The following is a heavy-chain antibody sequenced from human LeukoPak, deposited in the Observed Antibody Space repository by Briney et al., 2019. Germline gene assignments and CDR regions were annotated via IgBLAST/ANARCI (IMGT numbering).Heavy chain of an antibody. D-gene: IGHD5-18*01. J-gene: IGHJ4*02. CDR2: ISWNSGSI. V-gene: IGHV3-9*01. CDR1: GFTFDDYA. CDR3: AKQTTVDTAMVTIDY. Sequence: GGSLRLSCAASGFTFDDYAMHWVRQAPGKGLEWVSGISWNSGSIGYADSVKGRFTISRDNAKNSLYLQMNSLRAEDTAVYYCAKQTTVDTAMVTIDYWGQGTLVTVSS.